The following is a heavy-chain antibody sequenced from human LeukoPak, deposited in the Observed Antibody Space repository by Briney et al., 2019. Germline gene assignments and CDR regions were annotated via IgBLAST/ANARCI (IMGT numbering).Heavy chain of an antibody. V-gene: IGHV3-53*01. J-gene: IGHJ4*02. Sequence: GRSLRLSCAASGFTVSSNYMTWVRQAPGKGLEWVSGISSGGSIDYADSVKDRFTISRDSSKNTLYLQMNSLRAEDTAVYYCARDSHSSGWYTGYDYWGQGTLVTVSS. CDR3: ARDSHSSGWYTGYDY. CDR1: GFTVSSNY. CDR2: ISSGGSI. D-gene: IGHD6-19*01.